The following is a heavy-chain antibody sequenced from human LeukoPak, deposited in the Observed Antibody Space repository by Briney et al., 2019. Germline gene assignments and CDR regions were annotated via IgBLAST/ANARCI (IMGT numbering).Heavy chain of an antibody. CDR1: GYTFTSYY. CDR2: INPSGGST. CDR3: ARDAGYCSSTSCHPVGNFDY. J-gene: IGHJ4*02. V-gene: IGHV1-46*01. Sequence: GASVKVSCKASGYTFTSYYMHWVRQALGQGLEWMGIINPSGGSTSYAQKFQGRVTMTRDTSTSTVYMELSSLRSEDTAVYYCARDAGYCSSTSCHPVGNFDYWGQGTLVTVSS. D-gene: IGHD2-2*01.